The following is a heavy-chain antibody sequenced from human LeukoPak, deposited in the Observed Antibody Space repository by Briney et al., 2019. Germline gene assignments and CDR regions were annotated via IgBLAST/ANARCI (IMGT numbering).Heavy chain of an antibody. D-gene: IGHD6-19*01. CDR1: GGTFSSYA. J-gene: IGHJ6*02. V-gene: IGHV1-18*01. Sequence: GASVKVSCKASGGTFSSYAISWVRQAPGQGLEWMGWISAYNGNTNYPQKLQGRVTMTTDTSTSTAYMELRSLRSDDTAVYYCARGDSGWFGVDVWGQGTTVTVSS. CDR2: ISAYNGNT. CDR3: ARGDSGWFGVDV.